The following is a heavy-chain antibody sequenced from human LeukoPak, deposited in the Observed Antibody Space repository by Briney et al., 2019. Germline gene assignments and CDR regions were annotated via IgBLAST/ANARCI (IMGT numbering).Heavy chain of an antibody. D-gene: IGHD4-17*01. CDR3: ARHYGDYGAFDI. CDR1: GGSISSYY. V-gene: IGHV4-59*01. Sequence: SETLSLTCTVSGGSISSYYWSWIRQPPGKGLEWIGYIYYSGSTNYNPSLKSRVTISVDTSKNQFSLKLSSVTAADTAVYYCARHYGDYGAFDIWGQGTMVTVSS. J-gene: IGHJ3*02. CDR2: IYYSGST.